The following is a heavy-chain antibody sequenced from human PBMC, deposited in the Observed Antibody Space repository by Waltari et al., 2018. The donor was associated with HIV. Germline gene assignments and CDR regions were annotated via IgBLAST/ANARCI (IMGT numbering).Heavy chain of an antibody. V-gene: IGHV3-48*03. CDR3: AREGAEGVNPFDI. CDR1: GFTFSSYE. J-gene: IGHJ3*02. D-gene: IGHD2-21*01. CDR2: ISNSGTPI. Sequence: EVHLVESGGGLVQPGGSLRLSCAASGFTFSSYEMNWVRQAPGKGLEWVSYISNSGTPIYYADSVKGRFTISRDYSKNSLYLQMNSLRAEDTAVYYCAREGAEGVNPFDIWGQGTMVTVSS.